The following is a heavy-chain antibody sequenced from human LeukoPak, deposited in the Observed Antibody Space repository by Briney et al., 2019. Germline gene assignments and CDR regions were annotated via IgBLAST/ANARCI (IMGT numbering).Heavy chain of an antibody. Sequence: GGSLRLSCAASGFTFSTYWMHWVRQAPGKGLLWVSRINGDGTSTKYADSVKGGFTISRDNATHTLYLQMTSLRAEDTAVYYCARASTTVPNLLDYWGQGTLVTVSS. D-gene: IGHD4-17*01. J-gene: IGHJ4*02. CDR3: ARASTTVPNLLDY. CDR2: INGDGTST. V-gene: IGHV3-74*03. CDR1: GFTFSTYW.